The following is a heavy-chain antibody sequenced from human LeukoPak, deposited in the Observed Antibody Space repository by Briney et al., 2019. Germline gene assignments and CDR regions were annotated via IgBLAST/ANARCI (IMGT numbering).Heavy chain of an antibody. CDR3: ALTTIGVVYYFDY. V-gene: IGHV3-30*03. Sequence: PGGSLRLSCVGSGFNFYTYWMTWVRQAPGKGLEWVALISYDGTNKYYAESVRGRFTISRDNSQNTLYLYMNSLTGADTSVYYCALTTIGVVYYFDYWGQGTLVTVSS. CDR2: ISYDGTNK. D-gene: IGHD1/OR15-1a*01. CDR1: GFNFYTYW. J-gene: IGHJ4*02.